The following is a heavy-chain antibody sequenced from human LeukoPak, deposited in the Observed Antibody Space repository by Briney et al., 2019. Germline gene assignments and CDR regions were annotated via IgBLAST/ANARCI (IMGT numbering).Heavy chain of an antibody. CDR3: ARSQLWLHPSYYFDY. V-gene: IGHV1-69*06. J-gene: IGHJ4*02. Sequence: SVKVSWKAFWRPFSSQPNSWVRQDPGQGLEWKGVIIPFFVSDNYEQMFQSTVTITAGKFTSHGHTALSRLRSHDTAVYYCARSQLWLHPSYYFDYWGQGTLVTVSS. CDR2: IIPFFVSD. CDR1: RPFSSQP. D-gene: IGHD5-18*01.